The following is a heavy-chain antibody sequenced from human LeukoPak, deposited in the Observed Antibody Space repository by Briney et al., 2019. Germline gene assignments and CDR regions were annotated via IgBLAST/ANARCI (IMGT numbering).Heavy chain of an antibody. D-gene: IGHD3-22*01. CDR2: ISAYNGNT. CDR3: ARDRGSSGYLGPKYWFDP. V-gene: IGHV1-18*01. J-gene: IGHJ5*02. Sequence: ASVKVSCKASGYTFTSYGISWVRQAPGQGLEWMGWISAYNGNTNYAQKLQGRVTMTTDTSTSTAYMELRSLRSDDTAVYYCARDRGSSGYLGPKYWFDPWGQGTLVTVSS. CDR1: GYTFTSYG.